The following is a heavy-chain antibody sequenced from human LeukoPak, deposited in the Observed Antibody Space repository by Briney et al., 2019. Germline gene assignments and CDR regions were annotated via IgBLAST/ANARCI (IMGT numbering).Heavy chain of an antibody. V-gene: IGHV4-59*12. J-gene: IGHJ5*02. CDR2: ISYSGST. D-gene: IGHD2-15*01. CDR1: GGSISSYY. CDR3: AREGYCSGGTCLNWFDP. Sequence: SETLSLTCTVSGGSISSYYWSWIRQPPGKGLEWIGYISYSGSTNYNPSPKSRVTMSVDTSKNQFPLKLSSVTAADTAVYYCAREGYCSGGTCLNWFDPWGQGTLVTVSS.